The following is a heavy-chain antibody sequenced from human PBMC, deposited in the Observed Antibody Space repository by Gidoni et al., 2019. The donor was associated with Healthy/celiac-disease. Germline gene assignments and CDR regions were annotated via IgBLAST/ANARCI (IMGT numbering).Heavy chain of an antibody. J-gene: IGHJ4*02. CDR3: ARDFSMIVVVNHFDY. D-gene: IGHD3-22*01. CDR1: GFTFSSYG. CDR2: IWYDGSNK. V-gene: IGHV3-33*01. Sequence: QVQLVESGGGVVQPGRSLRLSCAASGFTFSSYGMHWVRQAPGQGLEWVAVIWYDGSNKYYADSVKGRFTISRDNSKNTLYLQMNSLRAEDTAVYYCARDFSMIVVVNHFDYWGQGTLVTVSS.